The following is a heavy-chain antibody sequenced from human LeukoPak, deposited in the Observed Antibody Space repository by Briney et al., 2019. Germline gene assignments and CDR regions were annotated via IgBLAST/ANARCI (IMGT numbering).Heavy chain of an antibody. CDR3: ARVGYDFWSGFVDY. D-gene: IGHD3-3*01. J-gene: IGHJ4*02. Sequence: SETLSLTCSVSGYSITSGYYWGWIRQPPGKGLEWIGSIYHSGSTYYNPSLKSRVTISVDTSKNQFSLKLSSVTAADTAVYYCARVGYDFWSGFVDYWGQGTLATVSS. CDR1: GYSITSGYY. CDR2: IYHSGST. V-gene: IGHV4-38-2*02.